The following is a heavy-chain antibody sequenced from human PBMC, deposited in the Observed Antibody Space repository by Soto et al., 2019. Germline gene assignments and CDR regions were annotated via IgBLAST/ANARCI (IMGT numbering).Heavy chain of an antibody. J-gene: IGHJ4*02. Sequence: GGSLRLSCTASGFTFSNYGMHWVRQAPGKGLEWVAVIWYDSTNKYYADSVKGRFTISRDNSKNTLFLQMNSLRAEDTALYYCARDLRNVVVVAAAKEAVAGFDYWGQGTLVTVSS. V-gene: IGHV3-33*01. D-gene: IGHD2-15*01. CDR3: ARDLRNVVVVAAAKEAVAGFDY. CDR1: GFTFSNYG. CDR2: IWYDSTNK.